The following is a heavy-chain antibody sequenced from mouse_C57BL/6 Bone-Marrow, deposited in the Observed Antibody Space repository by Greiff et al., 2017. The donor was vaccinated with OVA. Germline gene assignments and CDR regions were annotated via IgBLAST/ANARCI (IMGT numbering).Heavy chain of an antibody. CDR1: GFNIKDDY. CDR2: LDPDNGDT. Sequence: VQLKESGAELVRPGASVKLSCTASGFNIKDDYMHWVKQRPEQGLEWIGWLDPDNGDTEYASQFQVQSTITANTTSNKAYLQLRSLTYEDTAVYYCTRGGRVRGKGTSGTVAS. V-gene: IGHV14-4*01. CDR3: TRGGRV. J-gene: IGHJ4*01.